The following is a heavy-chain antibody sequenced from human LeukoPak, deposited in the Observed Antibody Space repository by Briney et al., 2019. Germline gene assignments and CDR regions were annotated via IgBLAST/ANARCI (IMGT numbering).Heavy chain of an antibody. CDR2: ISWDGGST. Sequence: GGSLRLSCAASGFTFDDYAMHWARQAPGEGLEWVSLISWDGGSTYYADSVKGRFTISRDNSKNSLYLQMNSLRAEDTALYYCAKAGDSSGYYQFDYWGQGTLVTVSS. CDR3: AKAGDSSGYYQFDY. V-gene: IGHV3-43D*03. J-gene: IGHJ4*02. CDR1: GFTFDDYA. D-gene: IGHD3-22*01.